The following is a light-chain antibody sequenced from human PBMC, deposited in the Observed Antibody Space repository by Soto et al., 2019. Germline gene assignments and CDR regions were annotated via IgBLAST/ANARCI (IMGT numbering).Light chain of an antibody. Sequence: DIEMTQSPSSLSASSGDRVTITSRASQGIRNDLGWYQKKPRKATKLLIYHASTLESGVPSSFSGSGSGIEFTLTISSLQPDYFATYYCQQYNSYSFGQGTKVDI. V-gene: IGKV1-17*01. CDR3: QQYNSYS. J-gene: IGKJ1*01. CDR1: QGIRND. CDR2: HAS.